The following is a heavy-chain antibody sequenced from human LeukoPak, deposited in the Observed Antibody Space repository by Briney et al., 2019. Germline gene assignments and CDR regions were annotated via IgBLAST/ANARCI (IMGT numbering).Heavy chain of an antibody. Sequence: SETLSLTCAVYGGSFSGYYWSWIRQPPGKGLEWIGEINHSGSTNYNPSLKSRVTISVDMSKNQFSLKLSSVTAADTAVYYCARERDGSGTLRGLDYWGQGTLVTVSS. D-gene: IGHD3-10*01. J-gene: IGHJ4*02. V-gene: IGHV4-34*01. CDR1: GGSFSGYY. CDR2: INHSGST. CDR3: ARERDGSGTLRGLDY.